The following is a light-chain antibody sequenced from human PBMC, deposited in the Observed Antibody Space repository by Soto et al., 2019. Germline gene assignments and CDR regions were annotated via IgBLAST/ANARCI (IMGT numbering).Light chain of an antibody. CDR1: QTLSNSF. V-gene: IGKV3-20*01. CDR3: QQYGTSEII. Sequence: EIVLTQSPGTLSLSPGERGTLSCRASQTLSNSFIAWYQQKPGQAPRPLIYDTSSRATGVPDRYSASGSGTDFTLTISRLEPEDFAVFFCQQYGTSEIIFGQGTRLEIK. J-gene: IGKJ5*01. CDR2: DTS.